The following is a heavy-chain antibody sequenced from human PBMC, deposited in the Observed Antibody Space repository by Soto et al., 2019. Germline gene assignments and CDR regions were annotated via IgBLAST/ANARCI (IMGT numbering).Heavy chain of an antibody. CDR3: ARALYYYGSGSYWDDYYYYYYMDV. V-gene: IGHV1-18*01. D-gene: IGHD3-10*01. Sequence: ASVKVSCKASGYTFPSYGNSWVRQAPGQGLEWMGWISAYNGNTNYAQKLPGRVTMTTDTSTSTAYMEVRSLRSDDTAVYYCARALYYYGSGSYWDDYYYYYYMDVWGKGTTVTVSS. CDR2: ISAYNGNT. J-gene: IGHJ6*03. CDR1: GYTFPSYG.